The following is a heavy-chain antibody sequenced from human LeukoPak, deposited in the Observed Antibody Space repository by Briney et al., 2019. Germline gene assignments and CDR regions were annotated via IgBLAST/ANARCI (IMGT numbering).Heavy chain of an antibody. D-gene: IGHD3-16*02. V-gene: IGHV4-59*08. CDR1: GGSIGTYY. Sequence: PSETLSLTCTVSGGSIGTYYWSWIRQSPGKGLEWIGYIYVTGTRYNPYLQSRVTISVDRSRNQFFLKMSFVTAADTAVYYCARHIGGGIEDMDVWGKGTKVIVSS. CDR2: IYVTGT. J-gene: IGHJ6*03. CDR3: ARHIGGGIEDMDV.